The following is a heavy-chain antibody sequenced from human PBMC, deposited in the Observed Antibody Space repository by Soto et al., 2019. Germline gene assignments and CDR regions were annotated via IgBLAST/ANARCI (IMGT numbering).Heavy chain of an antibody. CDR2: ISYDGSNK. CDR1: GFTFSSYG. CDR3: AKGSTAMTYFDY. Sequence: QVQLVESGGGVVQPGRSLRLSCAASGFTFSSYGMHWVRQAPGKGLEWVAVISYDGSNKYYADSVTGRFTISRDNSKNTLDLQMNSLRAEDTAVYYCAKGSTAMTYFDYWGQGTLVTVSS. D-gene: IGHD5-18*01. V-gene: IGHV3-30*18. J-gene: IGHJ4*02.